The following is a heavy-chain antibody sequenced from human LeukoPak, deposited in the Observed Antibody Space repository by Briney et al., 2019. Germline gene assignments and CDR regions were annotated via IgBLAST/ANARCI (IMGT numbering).Heavy chain of an antibody. CDR2: ISAYNGNT. D-gene: IGHD5-18*01. CDR3: ARRGYSYGYYYYYYMDV. Sequence: VASVKVSCKASGYTFTSYYMHWVRQAPGQGLEWMGWISAYNGNTNYAQKLQGRVTMTTDTSTSTAYMELRSLRSDDTAVYYCARRGYSYGYYYYYYMDVWGKGTTVTVSS. J-gene: IGHJ6*03. V-gene: IGHV1-18*04. CDR1: GYTFTSYY.